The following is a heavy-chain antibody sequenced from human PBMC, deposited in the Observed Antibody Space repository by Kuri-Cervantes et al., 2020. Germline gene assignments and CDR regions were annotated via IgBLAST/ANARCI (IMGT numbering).Heavy chain of an antibody. Sequence: GESLKISWAAPGFTFGNHAMSWVRQSPGKGLEWVSAISGSGDNTYNADSVKGRFTISRDNSKNTLYLQMNSLRAEDTAVYYCASTVLLWFGDKNVGAFDIWGQGTMVTVSS. CDR2: ISGSGDNT. D-gene: IGHD3-10*01. V-gene: IGHV3-23*01. CDR3: ASTVLLWFGDKNVGAFDI. CDR1: GFTFGNHA. J-gene: IGHJ3*02.